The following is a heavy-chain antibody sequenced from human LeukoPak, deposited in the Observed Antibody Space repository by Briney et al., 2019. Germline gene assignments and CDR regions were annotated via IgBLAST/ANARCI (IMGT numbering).Heavy chain of an antibody. CDR2: MNPNSGNT. CDR1: GYTFTSYD. V-gene: IGHV1-8*01. Sequence: ASVKVSCKASGYTFTSYDINWVRQATGQGLEWMGWMNPNSGNTGYAQKLQGRVTMTRNTSISTAYMELSSLRSEDTAVYYCAREGGPYFWPTRDYGTGYWFDPWGQGTLVTVSS. J-gene: IGHJ5*02. CDR3: AREGGPYFWPTRDYGTGYWFDP. D-gene: IGHD4-17*01.